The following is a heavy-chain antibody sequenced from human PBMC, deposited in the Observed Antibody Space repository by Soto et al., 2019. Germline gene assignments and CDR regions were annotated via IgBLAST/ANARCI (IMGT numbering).Heavy chain of an antibody. D-gene: IGHD3-3*01. Sequence: LRLSCAASGFTFSSYSMNWVRQAPGKGLEWVSSISSSSSYIYYADSVKGRFTISRDNAKNSLYLQMNSLRAEDTALYYCARARVLRFLEWPEFDCLGQETLLTASS. CDR3: ARARVLRFLEWPEFDC. J-gene: IGHJ4*02. V-gene: IGHV3-21*01. CDR2: ISSSSSYI. CDR1: GFTFSSYS.